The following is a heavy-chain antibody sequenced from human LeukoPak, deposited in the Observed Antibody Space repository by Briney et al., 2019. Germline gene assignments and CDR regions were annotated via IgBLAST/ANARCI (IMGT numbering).Heavy chain of an antibody. CDR3: ARVGYTSGWYYFDY. CDR2: IIVSGSTM. J-gene: IGHJ4*02. CDR1: GFTFSTYE. Sequence: QTGGSLRLSCVASGFTFSTYEMIWVRQAPGKGLEWVACIIVSGSTMYYADSVKGRFTISRDNAKNSLYLQMSSLRAEDTAIYYCARVGYTSGWYYFDYWGQGTLVTVSS. D-gene: IGHD6-13*01. V-gene: IGHV3-48*03.